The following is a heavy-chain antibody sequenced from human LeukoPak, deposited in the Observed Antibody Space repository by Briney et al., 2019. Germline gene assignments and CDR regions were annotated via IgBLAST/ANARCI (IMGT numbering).Heavy chain of an antibody. J-gene: IGHJ6*03. CDR2: IYSGGNT. D-gene: IGHD3-3*01. CDR1: GFTVSSNS. Sequence: PGGSLRLSCTVSGFTVSSNSMSWVRQAPGKGLEWVSFIYSGGNTHYSDSVKARFTISRDNSQNTVSLQLNNLRIEDTALYYCAKTSLSDPSGHYYYMDVWGKGTTVTVSS. V-gene: IGHV3-53*05. CDR3: AKTSLSDPSGHYYYMDV.